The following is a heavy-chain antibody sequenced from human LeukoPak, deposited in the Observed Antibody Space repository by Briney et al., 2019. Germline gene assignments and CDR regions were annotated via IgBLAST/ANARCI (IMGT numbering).Heavy chain of an antibody. V-gene: IGHV3-7*03. Sequence: PGGSLRLSCAASGFTFSSYWMSWVRQAPGKGLEWVANIKQDGSEKYYVDSVKGRFTISRDNAKNSLYLQMNSLRAEDTAVYYCARSRKGVAGTQHAFDIWGQGTMVTVSS. D-gene: IGHD6-19*01. CDR2: IKQDGSEK. CDR1: GFTFSSYW. J-gene: IGHJ3*02. CDR3: ARSRKGVAGTQHAFDI.